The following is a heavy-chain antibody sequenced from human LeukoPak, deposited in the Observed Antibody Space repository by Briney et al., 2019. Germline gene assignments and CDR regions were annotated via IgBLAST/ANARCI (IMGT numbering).Heavy chain of an antibody. CDR2: IRNDGSNK. V-gene: IGHV3-30*02. CDR1: GFTFSGSA. D-gene: IGHD2-21*02. Sequence: GGSLRLSCAASGFTFSGSALHWVRQAPGKGLEWVTFIRNDGSNKYYADSVKGRFTISRDNSKNTLYLQMNTLRAEDTAVYYCAKGVKHIVVVTAQHYFDYWGQGTLVTVSS. CDR3: AKGVKHIVVVTAQHYFDY. J-gene: IGHJ4*02.